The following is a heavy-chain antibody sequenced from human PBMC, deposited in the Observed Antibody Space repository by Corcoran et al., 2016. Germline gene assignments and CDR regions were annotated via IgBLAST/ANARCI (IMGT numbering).Heavy chain of an antibody. V-gene: IGHV3-21*01. J-gene: IGHJ5*02. D-gene: IGHD6-19*01. CDR1: GFTFSSYS. CDR2: ISSSSSYI. Sequence: EVQLVESGGGLVKPGGSLRLSCAASGFTFSSYSMNWVRQAPGKGLEWVSSISSSSSYIYYADSVKGRFTISRDNAKNSLYLQMNSLRAEGTAVYYCARDESSGGYNWFDPCGQGTLVTVSS. CDR3: ARDESSGGYNWFDP.